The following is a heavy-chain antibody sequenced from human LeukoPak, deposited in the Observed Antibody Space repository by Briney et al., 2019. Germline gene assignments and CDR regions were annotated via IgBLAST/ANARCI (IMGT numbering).Heavy chain of an antibody. CDR3: ARWFWESGSKFDY. CDR1: GGSIYTSSYF. CDR2: IYYTGSA. Sequence: SETLSLTCTVSGGSIYTSSYFWAWIRQPPGKGLEWIGHIYYTGSAHSRPSLKGRVTISVDTSRNQFSLRLKSVTAADTAIYFCARWFWESGSKFDYWGQGTLVTVSS. D-gene: IGHD3-10*01. J-gene: IGHJ4*02. V-gene: IGHV4-39*07.